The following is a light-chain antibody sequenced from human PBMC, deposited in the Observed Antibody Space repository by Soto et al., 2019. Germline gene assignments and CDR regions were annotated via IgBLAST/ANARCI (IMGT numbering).Light chain of an antibody. CDR2: SNN. Sequence: QSVLTQPPSASGTPGQRVTISCSGSSSNIGSNTVNWYQQLPGTAPKLLIYSNNQRRSGVPDRFSGAKSGTSASLAISGLQSEDEADYYCATRDDSLNGYVFETGTKV. V-gene: IGLV1-44*01. J-gene: IGLJ1*01. CDR3: ATRDDSLNGYV. CDR1: SSNIGSNT.